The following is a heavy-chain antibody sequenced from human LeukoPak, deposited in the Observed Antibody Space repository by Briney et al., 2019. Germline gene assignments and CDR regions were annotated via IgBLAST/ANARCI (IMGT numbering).Heavy chain of an antibody. Sequence: ASVKVSCKASGYTFTSYGISWVRQAPGQGLEWMGWISAYNGNTNYAQKLQGRVTMTTDTSTSTAYMELSSLRSEDTAVYYCAREDVGASSFDYWGQGTLVTVSS. J-gene: IGHJ4*02. CDR2: ISAYNGNT. CDR3: AREDVGASSFDY. V-gene: IGHV1-18*01. CDR1: GYTFTSYG. D-gene: IGHD1-26*01.